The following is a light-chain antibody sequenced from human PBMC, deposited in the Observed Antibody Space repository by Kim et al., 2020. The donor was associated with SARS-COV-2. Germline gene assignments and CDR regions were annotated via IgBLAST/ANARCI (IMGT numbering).Light chain of an antibody. CDR1: SGSIASNY. V-gene: IGLV6-57*03. CDR2: EDY. Sequence: GKTVTSSCTRSSGSIASNYVQWFQQRPASAPSTVIYEDYHRPSGVPDRFSGSIDRSSNSASLIISGLKPEDEADYYCQSYDDTEWVLGGGTKLTVL. J-gene: IGLJ3*02. CDR3: QSYDDTEWV.